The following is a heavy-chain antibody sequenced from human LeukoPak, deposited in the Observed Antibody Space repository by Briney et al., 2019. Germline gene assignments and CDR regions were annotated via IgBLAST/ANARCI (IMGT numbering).Heavy chain of an antibody. V-gene: IGHV3-30*07. Sequence: DSVKGRFTISRDNSKSTLYLQMNSLRAEDTAVYYCASQPQYCSSTSCQRYYFDYWGQGTLVTVSS. CDR3: ASQPQYCSSTSCQRYYFDY. J-gene: IGHJ4*02. D-gene: IGHD2-2*01.